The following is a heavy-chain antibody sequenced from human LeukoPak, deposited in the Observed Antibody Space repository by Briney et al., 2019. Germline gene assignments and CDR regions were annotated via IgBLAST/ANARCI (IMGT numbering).Heavy chain of an antibody. D-gene: IGHD3-3*01. V-gene: IGHV4-30-2*01. CDR2: IYHSGST. J-gene: IGHJ5*02. CDR3: ARGEGIHGIITIFGVAIHNWFDP. Sequence: TPSQTLSLTCAVSGGSISSGGYSWSWIRQPPGKGLEWIGYIYHSGSTNYNPSLKSRVTISVDTSKNQFSLKLSSVTAADTAVYYCARGEGIHGIITIFGVAIHNWFDPWGQGTLVTVSS. CDR1: GGSISSGGYS.